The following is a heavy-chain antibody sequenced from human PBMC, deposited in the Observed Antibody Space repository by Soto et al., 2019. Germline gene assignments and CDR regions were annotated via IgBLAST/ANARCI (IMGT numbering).Heavy chain of an antibody. CDR3: AREEYYSTYFDS. V-gene: IGHV2-5*02. CDR2: IYWDDDH. CDR1: GFSLSTNGLG. D-gene: IGHD3-10*01. J-gene: IGHJ4*02. Sequence: QITLKESGPTLVRPTQTLTLTCTFSGFSLSTNGLGVGWIRQSPGKALEWLALIYWDDDHRYIPSLKTRLTITKDTSKNQVVLTMTNLDPADTGTYYCAREEYYSTYFDSWGQGTLVTVSS.